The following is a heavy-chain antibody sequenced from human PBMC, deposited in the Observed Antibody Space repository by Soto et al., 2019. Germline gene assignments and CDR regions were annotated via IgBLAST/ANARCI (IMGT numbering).Heavy chain of an antibody. V-gene: IGHV4-34*01. J-gene: IGHJ6*02. CDR3: ASSRMVAAAGSGGYYYYGMDV. CDR2: INHSGST. Sequence: QVQLQQWGAGLLKPSETLSLTCAVYGGSFSGYYWSWIRQPPGKGLEWIGEINHSGSTNYNPSLKSRVTISVDTSKNQFSLKLSSVTAADTAVYYCASSRMVAAAGSGGYYYYGMDVWGQGTTVTVSS. CDR1: GGSFSGYY. D-gene: IGHD6-13*01.